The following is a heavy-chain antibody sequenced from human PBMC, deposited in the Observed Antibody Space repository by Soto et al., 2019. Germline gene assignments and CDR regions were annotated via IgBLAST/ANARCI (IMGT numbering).Heavy chain of an antibody. CDR1: GYTFTSYY. CDR3: ARDLGGWPDY. Sequence: ASVKVSCKASGYTFTSYYIHWVRQAPGQRLEWMGIINASNGNTKYSQKFQGRVTITRDTSASTAYMELSSLRSEDTAVYYCARDLGGWPDYWGQGTLVTVSS. CDR2: INASNGNT. J-gene: IGHJ4*02. D-gene: IGHD2-15*01. V-gene: IGHV1-3*01.